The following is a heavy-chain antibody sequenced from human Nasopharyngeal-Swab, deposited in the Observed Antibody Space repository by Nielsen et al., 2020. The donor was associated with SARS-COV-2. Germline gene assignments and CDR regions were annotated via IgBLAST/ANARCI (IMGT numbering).Heavy chain of an antibody. V-gene: IGHV3-64D*06. J-gene: IGHJ4*02. D-gene: IGHD3-3*01. CDR1: GFTFSSYA. CDR3: VKDLRSAMLGVASTYY. CDR2: ISSNGGST. Sequence: GGSLRLSCSASGFTFSSYAMHWVRQAPGKGLEYVSAISSNGGSTYYADSVKGRFTISRDNSKNTLYLQMSSLRAEDTAVYYCVKDLRSAMLGVASTYYWGQGTLVTVSS.